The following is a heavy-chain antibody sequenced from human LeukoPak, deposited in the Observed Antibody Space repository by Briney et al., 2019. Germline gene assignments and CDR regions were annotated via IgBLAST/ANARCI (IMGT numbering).Heavy chain of an antibody. D-gene: IGHD3-10*01. CDR2: IYYSGST. J-gene: IGHJ6*02. CDR3: ARHVIGTYYYGSGSSYYYYYGMDV. Sequence: SETLSLTCTVSGGSISDYFWSWIRQPPGKGLEWLWYIYYSGSTNYNPSLKSRVTISVDVSKNQFSLNLSSVTAADTAVYYCARHVIGTYYYGSGSSYYYYYGMDVWGQGTTVTVTS. V-gene: IGHV4-59*08. CDR1: GGSISDYF.